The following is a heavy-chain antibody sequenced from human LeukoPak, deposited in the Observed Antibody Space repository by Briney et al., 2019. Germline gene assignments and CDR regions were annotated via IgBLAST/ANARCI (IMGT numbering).Heavy chain of an antibody. Sequence: SETLSLTCAVFGGFFSGYYWSWIRQPPGKGLEWIGEINHSGSTSFNSSLKSRVGISVDTSKNQFSLKLSSVTAADTAVYYCALSKYGDYVDYWGQGTLVTVSS. V-gene: IGHV4-34*01. D-gene: IGHD4-17*01. CDR1: GGFFSGYY. CDR2: INHSGST. J-gene: IGHJ4*02. CDR3: ALSKYGDYVDY.